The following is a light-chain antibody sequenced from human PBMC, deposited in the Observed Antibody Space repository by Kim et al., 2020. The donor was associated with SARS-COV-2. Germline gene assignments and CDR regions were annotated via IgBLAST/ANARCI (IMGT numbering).Light chain of an antibody. J-gene: IGKJ4*01. CDR1: QSVASSY. CDR3: QQYGGSPLT. Sequence: GENTSHAYRGGQSVASSYLAWYQQKPGQAPRLLIYDASTRATDIPVRFSGSGSGTDFTLTISRLEPEDYAGYFCQQYGGSPLTFGGGTKVDIK. CDR2: DAS. V-gene: IGKV3-20*01.